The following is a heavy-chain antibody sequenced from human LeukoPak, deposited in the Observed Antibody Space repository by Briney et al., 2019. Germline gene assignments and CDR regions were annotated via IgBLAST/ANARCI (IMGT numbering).Heavy chain of an antibody. CDR3: VKVVNYDSSVYYYVE. V-gene: IGHV3-64D*09. D-gene: IGHD3-22*01. Sequence: PGGSLRLSCSASGITFSRYVMYWVRPAPRKGLEYVSAISGSGRSTYYADSVKGRFTISRDNSKNTLYLQMSSLRAEDTAVYYCVKVVNYDSSVYYYVEWGQGTMVTVSS. J-gene: IGHJ3*01. CDR2: ISGSGRST. CDR1: GITFSRYV.